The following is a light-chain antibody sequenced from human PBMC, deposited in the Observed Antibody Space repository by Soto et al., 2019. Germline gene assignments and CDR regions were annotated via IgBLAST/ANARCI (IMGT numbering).Light chain of an antibody. CDR3: QQYNNWPRT. CDR2: GVS. J-gene: IGKJ1*01. Sequence: MTQSPDTLSVYPWERATLLCKASQSVRNNLAWYQQKPGQAPRLLIYGVSTRATGVPARFSGSGSGTDFTLTIRSLEPEDFAVYYCQQYNNWPRTFGQGTKVDI. V-gene: IGKV3-15*01. CDR1: QSVRNN.